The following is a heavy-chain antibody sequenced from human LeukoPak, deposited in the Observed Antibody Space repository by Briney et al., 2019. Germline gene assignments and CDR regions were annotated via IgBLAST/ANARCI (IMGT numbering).Heavy chain of an antibody. V-gene: IGHV3-33*06. CDR1: GFTFSSYG. D-gene: IGHD3-22*01. Sequence: GGSLRLSCAASGFTFSSYGMHWVRQAPGKGLEWVAVIWYDGSNKYYADSVKGRFTISRDNSKDTLHLQMNSLRAEDTAVYYCAKDTGGTYYYDSSGYYFDYWGQGTLVTVSS. CDR2: IWYDGSNK. J-gene: IGHJ4*02. CDR3: AKDTGGTYYYDSSGYYFDY.